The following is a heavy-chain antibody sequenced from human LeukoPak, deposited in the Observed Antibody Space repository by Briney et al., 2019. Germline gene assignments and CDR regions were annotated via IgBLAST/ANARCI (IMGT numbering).Heavy chain of an antibody. CDR2: IYYSGST. CDR1: GGSISSYY. D-gene: IGHD6-13*01. V-gene: IGHV4-59*08. J-gene: IGHJ6*01. Sequence: SETLSVTCTVSGGSISSYYWSWIRQPPGKGLEWIGYIYYSGSTNYNPSLKSRVTISVDTSKNQFSLKLSSVTAADTAVYYCARLTGYSSSWYFSGYYYYGMDVWGQGTTVTVSS. CDR3: ARLTGYSSSWYFSGYYYYGMDV.